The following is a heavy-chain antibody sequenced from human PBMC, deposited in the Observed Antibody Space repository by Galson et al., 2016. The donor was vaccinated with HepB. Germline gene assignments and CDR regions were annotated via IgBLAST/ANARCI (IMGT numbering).Heavy chain of an antibody. CDR2: IYYSGST. CDR3: ARTIVVVNYYYYMDV. V-gene: IGHV4-59*01. Sequence: TLSLTCSVSGASISSYFWSWIRQSPGKGLDWVGYIYYSGSTNYNPSLKSRLTISADTSKNQISLKLSSVTAADTAVYYCARTIVVVNYYYYMDVWGKGTTVTVSS. CDR1: GASISSYF. D-gene: IGHD2-2*01. J-gene: IGHJ6*03.